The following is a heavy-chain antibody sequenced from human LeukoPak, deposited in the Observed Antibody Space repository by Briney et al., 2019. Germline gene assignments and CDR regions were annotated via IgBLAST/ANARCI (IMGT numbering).Heavy chain of an antibody. D-gene: IGHD1-26*01. CDR2: ISGSGGST. CDR3: AKSIVNSGTYIPFDY. Sequence: GGSLRLSCAASGFTFSSYAMSWVRQAPGKGLEWVSAISGSGGSTYYADSVKGRFTISRDNSKNTLYLQMSSLRAEDTAIYYCAKSIVNSGTYIPFDYWGQGTLVTVSS. CDR1: GFTFSSYA. V-gene: IGHV3-23*01. J-gene: IGHJ4*02.